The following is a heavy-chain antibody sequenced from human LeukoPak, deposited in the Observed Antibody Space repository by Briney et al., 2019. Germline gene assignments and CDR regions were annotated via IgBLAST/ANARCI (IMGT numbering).Heavy chain of an antibody. CDR1: GGTFSSYA. J-gene: IGHJ6*02. Sequence: SVKVSCKASGGTFSSYAISWVRQAPGQGLEWMGGIIPIFGTANYAQKFQGRVTITADESTSTAYTELSSLRSEDTAVYYCAREPPRGFCSSTSCYRDWYYYGMDVWGQGTTVTVSS. V-gene: IGHV1-69*13. CDR3: AREPPRGFCSSTSCYRDWYYYGMDV. D-gene: IGHD2-2*01. CDR2: IIPIFGTA.